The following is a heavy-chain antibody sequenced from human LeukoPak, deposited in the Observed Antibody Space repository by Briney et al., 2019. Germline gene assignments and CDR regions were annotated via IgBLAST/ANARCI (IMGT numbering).Heavy chain of an antibody. Sequence: GGSLRLSCAASGFTFSSYWMSWVRQAPGKGLEWVANIKQDGSEKYYVDSVKGRFTISRDNAKNSLYLQMNSLRAEDTALYYCISLGSGYIDYWGQGTLVTVSS. J-gene: IGHJ4*02. V-gene: IGHV3-7*03. D-gene: IGHD5-12*01. CDR1: GFTFSSYW. CDR2: IKQDGSEK. CDR3: ISLGSGYIDY.